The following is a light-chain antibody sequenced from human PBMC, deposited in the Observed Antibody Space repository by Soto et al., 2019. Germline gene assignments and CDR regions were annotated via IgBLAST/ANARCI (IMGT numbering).Light chain of an antibody. CDR3: QQADIFPLT. Sequence: DIQMTQSPSSVSASVGDRVVITCRASQDISNYLAWYQQKPGDAPELLIYAASRLKRGVPSRFSGSGSGTDFTLIIDSLQPEDFATSYCQQADIFPLTFGGGTKVEI. CDR1: QDISNY. V-gene: IGKV1-12*01. J-gene: IGKJ4*01. CDR2: AAS.